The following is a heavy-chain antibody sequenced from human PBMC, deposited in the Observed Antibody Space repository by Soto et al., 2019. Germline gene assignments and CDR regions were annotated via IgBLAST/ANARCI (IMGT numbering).Heavy chain of an antibody. D-gene: IGHD2-21*02. Sequence: GGSLRLSCAASGFTFSSYAMHWVRQAPGKGLEWVAVISYDGSNKYYADSVKGRFTISRDNSKNTLYLQMNSLRAGDTAVYYCARDGMDVVTVPDFQHWGQGTLVTVSS. CDR1: GFTFSSYA. CDR2: ISYDGSNK. J-gene: IGHJ1*01. V-gene: IGHV3-30-3*01. CDR3: ARDGMDVVTVPDFQH.